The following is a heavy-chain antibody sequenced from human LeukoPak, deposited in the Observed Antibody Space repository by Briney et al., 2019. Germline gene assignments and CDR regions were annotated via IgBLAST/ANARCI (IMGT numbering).Heavy chain of an antibody. Sequence: PSETLSLTRPVSRGSLRGYYWSWIRPPPAKGREWVAYVSYSGNTYYTPTVKSRVCISVDTSKRRFSLQLRSVTAVYTAFYYWARAGRYTSGRSYFFYNWGQESLVTVS. CDR2: VSYSGNT. CDR1: RGSLRGYY. D-gene: IGHD5-18*01. V-gene: IGHV4-59*13. CDR3: ARAGRYTSGRSYFFYN. J-gene: IGHJ4*02.